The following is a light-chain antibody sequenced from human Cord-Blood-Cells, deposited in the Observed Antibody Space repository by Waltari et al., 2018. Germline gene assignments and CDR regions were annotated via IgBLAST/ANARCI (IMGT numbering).Light chain of an antibody. CDR1: QSISSY. Sequence: DIQMTQSPSSLSSSVGHRVTSTCRASQSISSYLNWYQQNPGQAPKLLIYAASSLQSGVPSRFSGSGSGTDFTLTISSLQPEDFATYYCQQSYSTPYTFGQGTKLEIK. CDR3: QQSYSTPYT. V-gene: IGKV1-39*01. J-gene: IGKJ2*01. CDR2: AAS.